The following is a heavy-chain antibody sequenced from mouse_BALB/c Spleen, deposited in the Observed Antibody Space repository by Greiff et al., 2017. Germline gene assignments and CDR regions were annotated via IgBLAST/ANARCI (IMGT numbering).Heavy chain of an antibody. V-gene: IGHV3-2*02. Sequence: EVQLVESGPGLVKPSQSLSLTCTVTGYSITSDYAWNWIRQFPGNKLEWMGYISYSGSTSYNPSLKSRISITRDTSKNQFFLQLNSVTTEDTATYYCAYTGYAMDYWGQGTSVTVSS. CDR2: ISYSGST. D-gene: IGHD1-1*01. CDR1: GYSITSDYA. CDR3: AYTGYAMDY. J-gene: IGHJ4*01.